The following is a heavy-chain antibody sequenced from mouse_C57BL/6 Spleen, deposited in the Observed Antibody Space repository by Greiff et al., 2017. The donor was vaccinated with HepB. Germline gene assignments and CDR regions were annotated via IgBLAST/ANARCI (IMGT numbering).Heavy chain of an antibody. CDR3: AREGPYGSSYVLYYAMDY. V-gene: IGHV5-4*01. CDR1: GFTFSSYA. CDR2: ISDGGSYT. Sequence: EVQLVESGGGLVKPGGSLKLSCAASGFTFSSYAMSWVRQTPEKRLEWVATISDGGSYTYYPDNVKGRFTISRDNAKNNLYLQMSHLKSEDTAMYYCAREGPYGSSYVLYYAMDYWGQGTSVTVSS. D-gene: IGHD1-1*01. J-gene: IGHJ4*01.